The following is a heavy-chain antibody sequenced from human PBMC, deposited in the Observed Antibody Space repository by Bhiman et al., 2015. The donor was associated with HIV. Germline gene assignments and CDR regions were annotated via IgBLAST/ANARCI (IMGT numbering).Heavy chain of an antibody. CDR3: ARDKDCSSTSCYNAFDV. D-gene: IGHD2-2*01. Sequence: QVQLVESGGGVVQPGGSLRLSCAASGFTFSRYAMHWVRQAPRKGLEWVAVISHDGSSNYYTDAVKGRFTISRDNSKNTLYLQMNSLRAEDTAVYFCARDKDCSSTSCYNAFDVWGQGTMVTVSS. CDR2: ISHDGSSN. J-gene: IGHJ3*01. V-gene: IGHV3-30*19. CDR1: GFTFSRYA.